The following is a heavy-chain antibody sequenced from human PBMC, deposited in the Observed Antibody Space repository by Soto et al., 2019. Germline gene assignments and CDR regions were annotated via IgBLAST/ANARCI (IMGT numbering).Heavy chain of an antibody. J-gene: IGHJ5*02. CDR1: GYTFTDYY. CDR3: AREAVVVPAATYNWFDP. Sequence: QVQLVQSGAEVKKPGASVKVSCKASGYTFTDYYIHWVRQAPGQGLEWMGGIIPIFGTANYAQKFQGRVTITADESTSTAYMELSSLRSEDTAVYYCAREAVVVPAATYNWFDPWGQGTLVTVSS. CDR2: IIPIFGTA. V-gene: IGHV1-69*01. D-gene: IGHD2-2*01.